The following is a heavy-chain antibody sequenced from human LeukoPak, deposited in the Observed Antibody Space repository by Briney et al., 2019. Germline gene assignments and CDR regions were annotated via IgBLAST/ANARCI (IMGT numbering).Heavy chain of an antibody. J-gene: IGHJ6*03. V-gene: IGHV1-2*02. Sequence: ASVKVSCKASGYTFTGYYIHWVRQAPGQGLEWMGWINPKSGGTNYAQKLQGRVSMTTDTSTSTAYMDLRSLRSDDTAVYYCARDLRYSSGWSASGMDVWGKGTTVTISS. CDR3: ARDLRYSSGWSASGMDV. D-gene: IGHD6-19*01. CDR2: INPKSGGT. CDR1: GYTFTGYY.